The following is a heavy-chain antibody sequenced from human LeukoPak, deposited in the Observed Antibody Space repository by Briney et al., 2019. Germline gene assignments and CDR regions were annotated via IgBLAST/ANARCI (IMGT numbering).Heavy chain of an antibody. V-gene: IGHV1-69*01. CDR1: GGTFSSYA. J-gene: IGHJ4*02. D-gene: IGHD3-22*01. Sequence: SVEVSCKASGGTFSSYAISWVRQAPGQGLEWMGGIIPIFGTANYAQKFQGRVTITADESTSTAYMELSSLRSEDTAVYYCARYWYYYDSSGYYYDYWGQGTLVTVSS. CDR3: ARYWYYYDSSGYYYDY. CDR2: IIPIFGTA.